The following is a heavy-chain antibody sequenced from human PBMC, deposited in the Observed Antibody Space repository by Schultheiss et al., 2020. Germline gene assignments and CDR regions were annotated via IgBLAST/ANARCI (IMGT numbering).Heavy chain of an antibody. CDR2: ITYDGSKT. D-gene: IGHD3-10*01. V-gene: IGHV3-30*18. J-gene: IGHJ5*01. Sequence: GESLKISCAASGFIFSHYGMHWVRQAPGKGLEWVAGITYDGSKTYYADSVRGRFTISRDSSKNTMYLQMNNLRPGDTSVYYCAKDGRPESGAYYQFDSWGHGIFVTVSS. CDR3: AKDGRPESGAYYQFDS. CDR1: GFIFSHYG.